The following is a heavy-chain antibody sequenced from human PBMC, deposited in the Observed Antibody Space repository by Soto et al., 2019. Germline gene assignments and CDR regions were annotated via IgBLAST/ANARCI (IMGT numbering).Heavy chain of an antibody. J-gene: IGHJ6*02. D-gene: IGHD5-18*01. CDR3: AIPMTSSWIRHYGMDV. CDR2: ISGSGGST. Sequence: GGSLRLSCAASGFTFSSYAMSWVRQAPGKGLEWVSAISGSGGSTYYADSVKGRFTISRDNSKNTLYLQMNSLRAEDTAVYYCAIPMTSSWIRHYGMDVWGQGTTVTVSS. V-gene: IGHV3-23*01. CDR1: GFTFSSYA.